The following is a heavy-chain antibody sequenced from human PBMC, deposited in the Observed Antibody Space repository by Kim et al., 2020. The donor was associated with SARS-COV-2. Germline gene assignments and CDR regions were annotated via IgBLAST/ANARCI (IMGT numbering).Heavy chain of an antibody. Sequence: GGSLRLSCAASGFTFSSYSMNWVRQAPGKGLEWVSSISSSSSYIYYADSVKGRFTISRDNAKNSLYLQMNSLRAEDTAVYYCARGCYRPYYYDSSGYCVDGDLYDYWGQGTLVTVSS. J-gene: IGHJ4*02. V-gene: IGHV3-21*01. CDR1: GFTFSSYS. CDR2: ISSSSSYI. D-gene: IGHD3-22*01. CDR3: ARGCYRPYYYDSSGYCVDGDLYDY.